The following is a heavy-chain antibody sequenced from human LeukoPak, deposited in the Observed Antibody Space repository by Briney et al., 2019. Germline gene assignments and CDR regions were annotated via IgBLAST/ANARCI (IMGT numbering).Heavy chain of an antibody. V-gene: IGHV4-59*01. D-gene: IGHD6-13*01. CDR2: IYYSGST. CDR3: ASPGIVAAGTDRGFDY. CDR1: GGSISSYY. Sequence: SETLSLTCTVSGGSISSYYWSWIRQPPGKGLEWIGFIYYSGSTNYNPSLKTRVTISVDTSKNQFSLKLSPVTAADTAVYYCASPGIVAAGTDRGFDYWGQGTLVTVSS. J-gene: IGHJ4*02.